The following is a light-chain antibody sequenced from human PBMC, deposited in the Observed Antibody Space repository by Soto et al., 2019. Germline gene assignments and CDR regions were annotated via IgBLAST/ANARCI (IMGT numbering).Light chain of an antibody. V-gene: IGKV1-5*01. J-gene: IGKJ1*01. CDR2: DAS. CDR1: QTISGW. Sequence: DIEITQCPSHLSASVGDTVNITLRASQTISGWLAWYQQRPGKAPNLLLFDASTLESRVPSRFSGSGSGTEFTLTISSLQPDDFATYYCQPYNSYSRTFGQGTEVDI. CDR3: QPYNSYSRT.